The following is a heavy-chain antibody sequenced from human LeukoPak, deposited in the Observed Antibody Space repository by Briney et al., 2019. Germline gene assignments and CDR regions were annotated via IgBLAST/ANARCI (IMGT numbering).Heavy chain of an antibody. V-gene: IGHV3-7*01. CDR1: GFTFSTYW. CDR2: IKQDGSQK. D-gene: IGHD6-6*01. Sequence: TGGSLRLSCAASGFTFSTYWMSWVRDAPGKGLEWVANIKQDGSQKQYVDSVKGRFTISRDDAKNSLYLQMNSLRAEDTAVYYCARDGSSSLSSSAPPPTDFDYWGQGTLVTVSS. CDR3: ARDGSSSLSSSAPPPTDFDY. J-gene: IGHJ4*02.